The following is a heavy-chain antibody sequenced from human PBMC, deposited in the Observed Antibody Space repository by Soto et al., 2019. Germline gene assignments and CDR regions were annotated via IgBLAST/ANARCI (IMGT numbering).Heavy chain of an antibody. D-gene: IGHD4-17*01. CDR1: GFTFSSYA. V-gene: IGHV3-23*01. Sequence: DVQVLESGGGLVQPGGSLRLSCAASGFTFSSYAMSWVRQAPGKGLEWVSTVTGSGSNTYNADSVKGRFTISRDNSKKTLYLQMNSLRAEDTAIYYCARASHDYGGNWFDPWGQGTLVTVSS. J-gene: IGHJ5*02. CDR2: VTGSGSNT. CDR3: ARASHDYGGNWFDP.